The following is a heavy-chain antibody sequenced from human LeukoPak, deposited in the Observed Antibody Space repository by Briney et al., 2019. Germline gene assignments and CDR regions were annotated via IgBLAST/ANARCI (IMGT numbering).Heavy chain of an antibody. D-gene: IGHD4/OR15-4a*01. V-gene: IGHV4-59*12. J-gene: IGHJ3*02. Sequence: SETLSLTCTVSGGPISSYYWSWIRQPPGKGLEWIGYIYYSGSTNYNPSLESRISISVDTSRNQFSLKLSSVTAADTAVYYCARASRVDYRPAFDIWGQGTMVTVSS. CDR2: IYYSGST. CDR1: GGPISSYY. CDR3: ARASRVDYRPAFDI.